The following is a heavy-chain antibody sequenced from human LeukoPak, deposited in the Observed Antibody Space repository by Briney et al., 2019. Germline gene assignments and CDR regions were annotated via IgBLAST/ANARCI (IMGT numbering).Heavy chain of an antibody. J-gene: IGHJ5*02. CDR1: GHSFASYW. Sequence: GESLKISCQSSGHSFASYWIGWVRQMPGQGLEWMGIIYLGDSDTRYSPSFEGQVTISVDKSITTAYLQWTSLKASDTAMYYCARLAGNNWLDPWGQGTLVTVSS. V-gene: IGHV5-51*01. CDR3: ARLAGNNWLDP. CDR2: IYLGDSDT.